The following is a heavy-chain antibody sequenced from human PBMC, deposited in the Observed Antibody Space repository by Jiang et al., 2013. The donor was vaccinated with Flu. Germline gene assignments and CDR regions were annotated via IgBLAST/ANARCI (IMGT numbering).Heavy chain of an antibody. Sequence: GAEVKKPGASVKVSCKASGYTFTGYYMHWVRQAPGQGLEWMGWSNPNSGGTNYAQKFQGRVTMTRDTSISTAYMDLSSLRSDDTAVYYCARGGGSGNSYWAPDYWGQGTLVTVSS. CDR2: SNPNSGGT. J-gene: IGHJ4*02. D-gene: IGHD4-23*01. CDR3: ARGGGSGNSYWAPDY. CDR1: GYTFTGYY. V-gene: IGHV1-2*02.